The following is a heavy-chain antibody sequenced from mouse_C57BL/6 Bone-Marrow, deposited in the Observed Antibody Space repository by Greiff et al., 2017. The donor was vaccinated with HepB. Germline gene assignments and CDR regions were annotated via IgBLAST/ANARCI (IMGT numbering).Heavy chain of an antibody. CDR3: ARPYSYYGSPLAY. Sequence: VKLMESGPGLVQPSQSLSITCTVSGFSLTSYGVHWVRQSPGKGLEWLGVIWSGGSTDYNAAFISRLSISKDNSKSQVFFKMNSLQADDTAIYYCARPYSYYGSPLAYWGQGTLVTVSA. CDR2: IWSGGST. CDR1: GFSLTSYG. J-gene: IGHJ3*01. D-gene: IGHD1-1*01. V-gene: IGHV2-2*01.